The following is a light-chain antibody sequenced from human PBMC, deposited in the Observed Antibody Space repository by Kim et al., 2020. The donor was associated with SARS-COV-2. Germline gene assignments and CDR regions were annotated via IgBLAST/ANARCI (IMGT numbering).Light chain of an antibody. CDR1: QSVSSN. J-gene: IGKJ4*01. CDR2: GAS. Sequence: VYPGERATLSCRASQSVSSNLAWYQQKPGQAPWLLIYGASTRATGIPARFSGSGSGTEFTLTISSLQSEDFAVYYCQQYNNWPLTFGGGTKVDIK. V-gene: IGKV3-15*01. CDR3: QQYNNWPLT.